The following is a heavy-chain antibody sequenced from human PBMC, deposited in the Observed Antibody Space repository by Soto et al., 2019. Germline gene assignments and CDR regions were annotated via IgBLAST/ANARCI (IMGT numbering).Heavy chain of an antibody. CDR1: GFTFSSYA. V-gene: IGHV3-23*01. CDR2: ISGSGGST. CDR3: ARVPVYPHPRYCSGGSCQQGHMDV. D-gene: IGHD2-15*01. Sequence: PGGSLRLSCAASGFTFSSYAMSWVRQAPGKGPEWVSAISGSGGSTYYADSVKGRFTISRDNSKNTLYLQMNSLRAEDTAVYYCARVPVYPHPRYCSGGSCQQGHMDVWGKGTTVTVSS. J-gene: IGHJ6*03.